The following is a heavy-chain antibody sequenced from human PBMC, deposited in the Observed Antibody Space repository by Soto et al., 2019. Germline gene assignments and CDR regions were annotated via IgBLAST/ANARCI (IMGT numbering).Heavy chain of an antibody. Sequence: SETLSLTCAVYGGSFSGYYWSWIRQPPGKGLEWIGEINHSGSTNYNPSLKSRVTISVDKSKNQFSLKLSSVTAPDTAVYYLARVFRDSSGYYYPRNWGYWFHPWGQETLVTVS. CDR1: GGSFSGYY. CDR2: INHSGST. J-gene: IGHJ5*02. V-gene: IGHV4-34*01. CDR3: ARVFRDSSGYYYPRNWGYWFHP. D-gene: IGHD3-22*01.